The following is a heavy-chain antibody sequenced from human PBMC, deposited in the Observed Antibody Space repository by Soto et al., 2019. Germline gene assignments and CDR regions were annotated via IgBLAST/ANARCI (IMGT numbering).Heavy chain of an antibody. D-gene: IGHD2-2*01. J-gene: IGHJ5*02. CDR1: GYTFTSYA. CDR3: ARDRGYCSSTSCYVGWFDP. CDR2: INADNGNT. V-gene: IGHV1-3*01. Sequence: QVQLVQSGAEVKKPGASVKVSCKASGYTFTSYAMHWVRQAPGQRLEWMGWINADNGNTKYSQKFQGRVTITRDTSASTAYMELSSLRSEDTAVYYCARDRGYCSSTSCYVGWFDPWGQGTLVTVSS.